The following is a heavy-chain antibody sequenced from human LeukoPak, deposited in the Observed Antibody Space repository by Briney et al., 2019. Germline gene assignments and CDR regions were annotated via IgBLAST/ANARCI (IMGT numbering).Heavy chain of an antibody. Sequence: ASVKVSCKASGYTFTGYYMHWVRQATGQGLEWMGWMNPHSGNTGYAQKFQGRVTLTRNTSISTAYMELSSLRSEDTAVYYCARGLFAFDIWGQGTMVTVSS. CDR2: MNPHSGNT. J-gene: IGHJ3*02. CDR3: ARGLFAFDI. CDR1: GYTFTGYY. V-gene: IGHV1-8*02.